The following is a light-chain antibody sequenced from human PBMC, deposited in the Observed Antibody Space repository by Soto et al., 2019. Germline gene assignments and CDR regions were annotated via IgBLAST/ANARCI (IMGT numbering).Light chain of an antibody. V-gene: IGKV3-20*01. Sequence: EIVLTQSPGTLSLSPGERATLSCRASQSVSNNYLAWYQQKPGQAPRLLIYGASSMATGIPVRFSGSGSGTDFTLTISRLEPEDFAVYYCQQYGSSPRTFGQGTKVEIK. CDR2: GAS. J-gene: IGKJ1*01. CDR1: QSVSNNY. CDR3: QQYGSSPRT.